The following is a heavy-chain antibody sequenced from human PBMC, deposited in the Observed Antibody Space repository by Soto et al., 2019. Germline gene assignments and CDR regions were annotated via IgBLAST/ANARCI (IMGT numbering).Heavy chain of an antibody. CDR3: TPKTTVAATPNNWFDP. CDR1: GFTFGDYA. Sequence: GGSLRLSCTASGFTFGDYAMSWFRQAPGKGMECVGFIRSKAYGGTTEYAASVKGRFTISRDDSKSIAYLQMNSLKTEDTAVYYCTPKTTVAATPNNWFDPWGQGTLVTVSS. D-gene: IGHD2-15*01. J-gene: IGHJ5*02. CDR2: IRSKAYGGTT. V-gene: IGHV3-49*03.